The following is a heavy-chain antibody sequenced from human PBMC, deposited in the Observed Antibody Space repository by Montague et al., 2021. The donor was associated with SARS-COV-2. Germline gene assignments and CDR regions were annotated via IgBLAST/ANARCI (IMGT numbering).Heavy chain of an antibody. D-gene: IGHD3-16*01. CDR3: ARSVQFAYGLDV. CDR1: SGSISNYY. Sequence: SETLSLTCTVSSGSISNYYWSWIRQPPGKGLEWIGFISHSESTNYNPSRDSRVPISIDTSKSQYSLTVRSVTAADTAGYYCARSVQFAYGLDVWGHGTTVTISS. J-gene: IGHJ6*02. CDR2: ISHSEST. V-gene: IGHV4-59*08.